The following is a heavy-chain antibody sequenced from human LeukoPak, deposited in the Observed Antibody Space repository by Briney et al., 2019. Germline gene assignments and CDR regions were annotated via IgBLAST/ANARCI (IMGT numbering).Heavy chain of an antibody. Sequence: GGSLRLSCSASGFTFSSYGMHWVRQAPGKGLEWVALISFDSSNRHYGDSVTGRFTISRDNSQNMLYLQMSSLRPDDTAVYFCAREGGGHYFYGLPVGGQGTTVPVSS. CDR2: ISFDSSNR. D-gene: IGHD2/OR15-2a*01. CDR3: AREGGGHYFYGLPV. J-gene: IGHJ6*02. V-gene: IGHV3-30*03. CDR1: GFTFSSYG.